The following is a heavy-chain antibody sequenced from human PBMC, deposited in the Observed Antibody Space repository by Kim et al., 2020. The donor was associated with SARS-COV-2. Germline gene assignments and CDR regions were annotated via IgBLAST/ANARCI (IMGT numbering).Heavy chain of an antibody. CDR1: GFTFSSYW. D-gene: IGHD1-26*01. CDR2: IKQDGSEK. CDR3: ARGREWAWPSNWLDA. V-gene: IGHV3-7*01. J-gene: IGHJ5*02. Sequence: GGSLRLSCAASGFTFSSYWMNWVRQAPGTGLEWVANIKQDGSEKYYVDSVKGRFTISRDNTKNSLDLEMNSLRAEDTAVYYCARGREWAWPSNWLDAWGQGTLVTVSS.